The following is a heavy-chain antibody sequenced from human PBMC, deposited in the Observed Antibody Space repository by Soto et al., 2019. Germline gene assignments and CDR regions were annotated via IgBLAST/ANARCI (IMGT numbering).Heavy chain of an antibody. D-gene: IGHD2-2*01. J-gene: IGHJ6*02. CDR2: ISSDGSHQ. CDR1: GSTFTNYA. Sequence: QVQLVESGGGVVQPERSLRLSCAAAGSTFTNYAVHWVRQAPGKGLEWVAVISSDGSHQYYAESVRGRFTISRDNFKNTVSMQMLSPRPADTCVYFCASPHCTATSCYLYRYGLDVWGQGTTVTVSS. CDR3: ASPHCTATSCYLYRYGLDV. V-gene: IGHV3-30*04.